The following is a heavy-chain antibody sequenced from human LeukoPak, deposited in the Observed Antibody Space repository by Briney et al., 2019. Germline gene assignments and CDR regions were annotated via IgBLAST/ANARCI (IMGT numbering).Heavy chain of an antibody. V-gene: IGHV1-18*01. CDR3: ARGPRITIFGVVRWFDP. J-gene: IGHJ5*02. CDR2: ISAYNGNT. CDR1: GYTFTSYG. D-gene: IGHD3-3*01. Sequence: ASAKVSCKASGYTFTSYGISWVRQAPGQGLEWMGWISAYNGNTNYAQKLQGRVTMTTDTSTSTAYMELRSLRSDDTAVYYCARGPRITIFGVVRWFDPWGQGTLVTVSS.